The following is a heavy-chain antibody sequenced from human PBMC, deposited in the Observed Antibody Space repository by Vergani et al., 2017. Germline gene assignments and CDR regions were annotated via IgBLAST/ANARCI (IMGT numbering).Heavy chain of an antibody. CDR1: GYSFTRYW. J-gene: IGHJ4*02. D-gene: IGHD5-24*01. V-gene: IGHV5-51*01. CDR3: ERQEGYNTLSFDY. CDR2: INPEDSDT. Sequence: EVQLVQSGAEVKKSGESLKIFCQGSGYSFTRYWIGWVRQMPGKGLEWMGVINPEDSDTRYSPSFQGQVTISADKSIRTAYLQWSSLKASDTAMYYCERQEGYNTLSFDYWGQGTQVTVSS.